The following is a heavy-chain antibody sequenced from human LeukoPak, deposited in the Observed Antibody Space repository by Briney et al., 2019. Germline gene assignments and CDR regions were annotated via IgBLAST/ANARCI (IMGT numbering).Heavy chain of an antibody. CDR2: INPDGDGM. CDR1: GFTFSRSW. Sequence: GGSLRLSCTASGFTFSRSWMNWIRQAPGKGLEWVANINPDGDGMRFVDSVKGRFTMSRDNAQSSLHLQMNSLRVEDTAFYYCAAWTDRGYSYWGQGVLVTVPS. V-gene: IGHV3-7*01. CDR3: AAWTDRGYSY. D-gene: IGHD5-12*01. J-gene: IGHJ4*02.